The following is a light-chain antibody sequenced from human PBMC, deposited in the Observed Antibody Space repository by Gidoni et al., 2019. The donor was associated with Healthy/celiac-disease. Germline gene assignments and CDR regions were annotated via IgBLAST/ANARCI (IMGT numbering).Light chain of an antibody. V-gene: IGKV3-11*01. J-gene: IGKJ2*01. CDR2: DAS. CDR1: QSVSSY. CDR3: QQRSNWPLSNT. Sequence: MVLTQTPDTLSLSPGERDTLSCRASQSVSSYLAWYQQKPGQAPRLLIYDASNRATGIPARFSGSGSGTDFPLTIGSLEPEDFAAYYCQQRSNWPLSNTFGQGTKLEIK.